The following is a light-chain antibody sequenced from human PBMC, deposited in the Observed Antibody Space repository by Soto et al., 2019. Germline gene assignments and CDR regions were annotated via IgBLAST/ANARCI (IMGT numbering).Light chain of an antibody. CDR1: QDISNY. Sequence: DIQMTQSPSSLSASVGDRVTITCQASQDISNYLKWYQQKPGKAPKLLINDASNLETGVPSRFSGSGSGTLFTFTISSLQPEDFATYYCQHYDSFLPVYTFGQVTKLEIK. CDR3: QHYDSFLPVYT. CDR2: DAS. J-gene: IGKJ2*01. V-gene: IGKV1-33*01.